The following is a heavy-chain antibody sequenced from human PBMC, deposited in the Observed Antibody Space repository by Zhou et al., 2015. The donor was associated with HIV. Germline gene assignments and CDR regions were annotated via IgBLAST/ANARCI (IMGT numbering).Heavy chain of an antibody. CDR2: SNSDST. J-gene: IGHJ6*02. CDR1: GYTFTSYS. V-gene: IGHV1-46*01. D-gene: IGHD3-9*01. CDR3: AREADWAGGGGMDV. Sequence: QVQLVQSGAEVEKPGASVKVSCKASGYTFTSYSIHWVRQAPGQGLEWMGISNSDSTTYAQKFQGRVTMARDTSTSTVYMELSSLRSEDTAIYYCAREADWAGGGGMDVWGQGDHGHRLL.